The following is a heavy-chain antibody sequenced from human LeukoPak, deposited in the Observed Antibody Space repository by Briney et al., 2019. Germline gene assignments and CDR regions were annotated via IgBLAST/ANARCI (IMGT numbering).Heavy chain of an antibody. J-gene: IGHJ6*03. D-gene: IGHD3-22*01. V-gene: IGHV4-34*01. CDR2: INHSGST. Sequence: SETLSLTCAVYGGSFSGHYWSWLRHPPGKGLEWIGEINHSGSTNYNPSLKSRVTISVDTSKNQFSLKLSSVTAADTAVYYCARGPYYYDSSGYYYYYYYMDVWGKGTTVTVSS. CDR3: ARGPYYYDSSGYYYYYYYMDV. CDR1: GGSFSGHY.